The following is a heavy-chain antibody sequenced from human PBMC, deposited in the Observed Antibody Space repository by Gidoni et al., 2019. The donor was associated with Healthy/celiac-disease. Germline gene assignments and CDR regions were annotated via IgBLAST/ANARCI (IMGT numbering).Heavy chain of an antibody. V-gene: IGHV3-23*01. CDR1: GFTFSIYA. CDR2: ISGSGGST. Sequence: EVQLLESGGGLVQPGGSLRLSCAASGFTFSIYAMSWVRQAPGKGLEWVSAISGSGGSTYYADSVKGRFTISRDNSKNTLYLQMNSLRAEDTAVYYCASGVGYYYDSSGYYSLGAFDIWGQGTMVTVSS. J-gene: IGHJ3*02. CDR3: ASGVGYYYDSSGYYSLGAFDI. D-gene: IGHD3-22*01.